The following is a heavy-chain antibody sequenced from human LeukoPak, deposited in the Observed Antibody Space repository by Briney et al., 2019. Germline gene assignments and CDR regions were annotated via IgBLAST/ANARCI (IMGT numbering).Heavy chain of an antibody. CDR2: INHSGST. J-gene: IGHJ4*02. V-gene: IGHV4-34*01. D-gene: IGHD3-22*01. CDR3: AGGQGNRIVVVITPYFDY. CDR1: GGSFSGYY. Sequence: KASETLSLTCAVYGGSFSGYYWSWIRQPPGKGLEWIGEINHSGSTNYNPSLKSRVTISVDTSKNQFSLKLSSVTAADTAVYYCAGGQGNRIVVVITPYFDYWGQGTLVTVSS.